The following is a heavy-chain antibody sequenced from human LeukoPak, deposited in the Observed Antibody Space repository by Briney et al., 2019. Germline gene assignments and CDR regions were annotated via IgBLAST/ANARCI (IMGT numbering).Heavy chain of an antibody. CDR3: ARRKVAAEIDY. V-gene: IGHV4-4*07. CDR1: GGPISGYY. D-gene: IGHD6-13*01. J-gene: IGHJ4*02. CDR2: VYTSGST. Sequence: SETLSLTCTVSGGPISGYYWSWIRQPAGKGLEWIGRVYTSGSTHYNPSLKSRVTMSVDTSKNQFSLKLSSVTAADTANCARRKVAAEIDYWGQGTLVTVSS.